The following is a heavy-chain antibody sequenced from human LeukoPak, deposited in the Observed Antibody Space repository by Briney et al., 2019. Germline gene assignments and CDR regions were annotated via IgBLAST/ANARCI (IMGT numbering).Heavy chain of an antibody. CDR3: ARGEGATRSFYYYGMDV. D-gene: IGHD1-26*01. J-gene: IGHJ6*02. CDR2: INPNSGGT. CDR1: GYTFTGYY. V-gene: IGHV1-2*02. Sequence: ASVKVSCKASGYTFTGYYMHWVRQAPGQRLEWMGWINPNSGGTNYAQKFQGRVTMTRDTSISTAYMELSRLRSDDTAVYYCARGEGATRSFYYYGMDVWGQGATVTVSS.